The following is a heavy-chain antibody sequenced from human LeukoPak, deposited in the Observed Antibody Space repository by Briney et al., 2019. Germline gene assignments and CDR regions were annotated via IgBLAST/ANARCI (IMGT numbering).Heavy chain of an antibody. Sequence: SETLSLTCTVSGGSISSYYWSWIRQAPGRGLEWIGNIYDSGSTNYNPSLKSRVTISVDTSKNQCSLKLSSVTAADTAVYYCARQSISGSSLSYFDYWGQGTLVNVSS. V-gene: IGHV4-59*01. J-gene: IGHJ4*02. CDR2: IYDSGST. CDR1: GGSISSYY. CDR3: ARQSISGSSLSYFDY. D-gene: IGHD3-22*01.